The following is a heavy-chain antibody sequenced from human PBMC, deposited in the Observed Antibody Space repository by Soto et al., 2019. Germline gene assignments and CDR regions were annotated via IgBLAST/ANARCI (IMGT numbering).Heavy chain of an antibody. CDR3: ANLHIAVAGMNDFDY. V-gene: IGHV3-30*18. CDR1: GFTFSSYG. D-gene: IGHD6-19*01. J-gene: IGHJ4*02. Sequence: GWSLRLSCAASGFTFSSYGMHWVRQAPGKGLEWVAVISYDGSNKYYADSVEGRFTISRDNSKNTLYLQMNSLRAEDTAVYFCANLHIAVAGMNDFDYWGQGTLVTVYS. CDR2: ISYDGSNK.